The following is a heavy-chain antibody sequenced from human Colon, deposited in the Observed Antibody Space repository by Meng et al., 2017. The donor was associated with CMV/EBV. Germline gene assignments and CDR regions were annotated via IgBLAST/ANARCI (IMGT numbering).Heavy chain of an antibody. CDR1: NVSFSSGGTY. CDR2: VHYSGST. Sequence: SETLSLTCTVSNVSFSSGGTYWTWLRQRPGLGLEWIGYVHYSGSTYYNPSLVSRVSISMDASNNQFFLNLRSLTAADAAVYFCAKGFGAASLSWFDPWGQGTLVTVSS. V-gene: IGHV4-31*03. J-gene: IGHJ5*02. CDR3: AKGFGAASLSWFDP. D-gene: IGHD3-16*01.